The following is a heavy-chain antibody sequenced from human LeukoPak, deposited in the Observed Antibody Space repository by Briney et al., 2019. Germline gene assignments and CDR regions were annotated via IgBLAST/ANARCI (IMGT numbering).Heavy chain of an antibody. CDR1: GGSLSSHF. D-gene: IGHD3-22*01. Sequence: SETLSLTCTVSGGSLSSHFWSWIRQPAGKGLEWIGRIYTSGSTNYNPSLKRRVTMSVDTSKNQFSLKLSSVTAADTAVYYCARQYYYDSGGFSTYFDYWGQGTLVTVSS. J-gene: IGHJ4*02. V-gene: IGHV4-4*07. CDR2: IYTSGST. CDR3: ARQYYYDSGGFSTYFDY.